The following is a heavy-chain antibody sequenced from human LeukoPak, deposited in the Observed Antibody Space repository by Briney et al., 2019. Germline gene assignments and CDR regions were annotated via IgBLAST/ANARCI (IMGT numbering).Heavy chain of an antibody. V-gene: IGHV4-59*01. CDR2: IFYSGST. Sequence: SETLSLTCTVSGASISSYYWSWMRQSPGRGLEYVGYIFYSGSTNYNPSLKSRVTISVDTSKNQFSLKLSSVTAADTAVYYCARDFPATRPFDIWGQGTMVTVSS. CDR3: ARDFPATRPFDI. D-gene: IGHD5-24*01. CDR1: GASISSYY. J-gene: IGHJ3*02.